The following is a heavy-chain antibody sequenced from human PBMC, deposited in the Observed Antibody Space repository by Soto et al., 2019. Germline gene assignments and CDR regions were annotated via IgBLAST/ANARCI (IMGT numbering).Heavy chain of an antibody. Sequence: ESGGGLVQPGGSLRLSCTASVFAVRHNYMTWVRQAPGKGLEWVSLIYSGGDTAYADSVKGRFTISRHTSQNTLYLQMNSLRAEDTAVYYCARKTDSIPSGGDVWGKGTAVTVSS. CDR2: IYSGGDT. CDR1: VFAVRHNY. J-gene: IGHJ6*04. V-gene: IGHV3-53*04. D-gene: IGHD3-10*01. CDR3: ARKTDSIPSGGDV.